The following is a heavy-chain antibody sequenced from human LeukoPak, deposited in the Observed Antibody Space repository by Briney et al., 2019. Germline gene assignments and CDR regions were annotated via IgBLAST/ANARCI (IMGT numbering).Heavy chain of an antibody. V-gene: IGHV4-4*07. CDR3: ARVSSIWYEGWFDS. CDR1: GGSISGYS. Sequence: SETLSFTCTVSGGSISGYSWSWIRQPTGKGLEWIGRIYSSGSSNYKPSLESRVTMSLDTSKNQISLKMSSVSAADTAVYYCARVSSIWYEGWFDSWGQGTLVTVSS. CDR2: IYSSGSS. D-gene: IGHD6-13*01. J-gene: IGHJ5*01.